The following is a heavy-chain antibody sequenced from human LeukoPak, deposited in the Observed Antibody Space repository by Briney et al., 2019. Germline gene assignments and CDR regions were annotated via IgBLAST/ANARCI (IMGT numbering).Heavy chain of an antibody. Sequence: GGSLRLSCAASGFTFSSYAMSWVRQAPGKGLEWVSAISGSGGSTYYADSVKGRFTISRDNAKNSLYVQTNSLRAEDTAVYYCARVGKVGSTGATSFDYWGQGTLVTVSS. V-gene: IGHV3-23*01. CDR3: ARVGKVGSTGATSFDY. D-gene: IGHD1-26*01. J-gene: IGHJ4*02. CDR2: ISGSGGST. CDR1: GFTFSSYA.